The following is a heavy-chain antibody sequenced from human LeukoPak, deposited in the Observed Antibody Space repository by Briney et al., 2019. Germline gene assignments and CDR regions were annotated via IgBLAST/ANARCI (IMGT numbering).Heavy chain of an antibody. V-gene: IGHV3-21*01. CDR2: IFSRSESI. CDR1: GFTFGAYT. D-gene: IGHD3-9*01. J-gene: IGHJ4*02. Sequence: KVGGSLRLSCAASGFTFGAYTINWVRQAPGKGLEWVSCIFSRSESILYADSVKGRFTISRDNAKNSLYLQMDSLRVEDTAVYYCARGVVRYFDYWGQGALVTVSS. CDR3: ARGVVRYFDY.